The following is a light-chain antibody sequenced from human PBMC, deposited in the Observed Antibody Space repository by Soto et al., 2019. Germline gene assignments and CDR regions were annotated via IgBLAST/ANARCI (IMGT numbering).Light chain of an antibody. CDR1: QPIGTS. CDR2: AAT. V-gene: IGKV1-39*01. CDR3: QQGYNTFWT. J-gene: IGKJ1*01. Sequence: DIQMTQSPSSLSAVVGDSVTVTCRASQPIGTSLHWYQQRAGTAAKVLISAATKLQSGVPSRFSGRGSGTDFTLTISNLQPEDSATYFCQQGYNTFWTFGRGTKVDIK.